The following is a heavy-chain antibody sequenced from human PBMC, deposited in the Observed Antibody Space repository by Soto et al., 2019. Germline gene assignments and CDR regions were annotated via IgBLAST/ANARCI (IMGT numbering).Heavy chain of an antibody. CDR1: GFTFSTYS. V-gene: IGHV3-21*01. Sequence: GGSLRLSCAASGFTFSTYSMNWVRQAPGKGLEWVSSISSTSSYIYHADSVKGRFTISRDNAKNSLYLQMNSLRAEDTAVYYCTRDREGHYWGQGIQVTVSS. CDR2: ISSTSSYI. D-gene: IGHD1-26*01. J-gene: IGHJ4*02. CDR3: TRDREGHY.